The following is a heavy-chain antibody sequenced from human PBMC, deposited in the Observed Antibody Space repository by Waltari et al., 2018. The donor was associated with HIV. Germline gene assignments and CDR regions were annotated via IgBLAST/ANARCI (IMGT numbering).Heavy chain of an antibody. CDR1: GFTFSSYW. V-gene: IGHV3-7*01. Sequence: EVQLVESGGGLVQPGRSLRLSCTASGFTFSSYWMTWVRQAPGKGLERVANINQDGSETYYLDSVKGRFTISRDNAKNSLSLQMSRLRGEDTAVFYCARDRGYQTFDYWGQGTLVTVSS. D-gene: IGHD2-2*01. CDR3: ARDRGYQTFDY. CDR2: INQDGSET. J-gene: IGHJ4*02.